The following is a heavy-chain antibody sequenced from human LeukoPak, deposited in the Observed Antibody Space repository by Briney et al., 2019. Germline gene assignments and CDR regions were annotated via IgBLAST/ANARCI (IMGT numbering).Heavy chain of an antibody. D-gene: IGHD3-3*01. V-gene: IGHV3-23*01. Sequence: QPGGSLRLSCAASGFTFSSYAISWVRQAPGKGLEWVSAISGSGGSTYYADSVKGRFTISRDNSKNTLYLQMNSLRAEDTAVYYCAKAGGAYDFWSGYSFWGQGTLVTVSS. J-gene: IGHJ4*02. CDR1: GFTFSSYA. CDR3: AKAGGAYDFWSGYSF. CDR2: ISGSGGST.